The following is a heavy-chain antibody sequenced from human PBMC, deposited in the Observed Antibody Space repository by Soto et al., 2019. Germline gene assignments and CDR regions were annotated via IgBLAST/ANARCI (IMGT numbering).Heavy chain of an antibody. Sequence: QVQLQESGPGLVKPSETLSLTCTVPGGPIRSHYWSWIRQPPGKGLEWIGYIYYLGNTDYNPSLKSRVTMSVDTSKNQFSLKLSSVTAADTAVYYCARHPPPPPQGLWGASQRGRDYYYMDVWGKGTTVTVSS. CDR2: IYYLGNT. CDR3: ARHPPPPPQGLWGASQRGRDYYYMDV. J-gene: IGHJ6*03. CDR1: GGPIRSHY. D-gene: IGHD3-16*01. V-gene: IGHV4-59*08.